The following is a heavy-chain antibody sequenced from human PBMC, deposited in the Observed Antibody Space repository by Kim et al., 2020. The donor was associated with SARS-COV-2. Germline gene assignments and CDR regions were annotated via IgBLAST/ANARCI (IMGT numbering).Heavy chain of an antibody. CDR1: GFTFSSYG. V-gene: IGHV3-30*18. D-gene: IGHD3-9*01. J-gene: IGHJ4*02. CDR2: ISYDGSNK. CDR3: AKEGSVLRYFDWLPNSTDFDY. Sequence: GGSLRLSCAASGFTFSSYGMHWVRQAPGKGLEWVAVISYDGSNKYYADSVKGRFTISRDNSKNTLYLQMNSLRAEDTAVYYCAKEGSVLRYFDWLPNSTDFDYWGQGTLVTVSS.